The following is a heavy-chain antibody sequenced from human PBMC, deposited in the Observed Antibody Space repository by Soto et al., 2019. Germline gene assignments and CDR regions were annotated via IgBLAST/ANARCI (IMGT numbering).Heavy chain of an antibody. CDR2: IIPVFGTA. CDR3: ARDTRYYYGSGSYYQRSLAYYYYGMDV. Sequence: GASVKVSCKASGGTFSSYAISWVRQAPGQGLEWMGGIIPVFGTANYAQKFQGRVTITADESTSTAYMELSSLRSEDTAVYYCARDTRYYYGSGSYYQRSLAYYYYGMDVWGQGTTVTVSS. D-gene: IGHD3-10*01. J-gene: IGHJ6*02. CDR1: GGTFSSYA. V-gene: IGHV1-69*13.